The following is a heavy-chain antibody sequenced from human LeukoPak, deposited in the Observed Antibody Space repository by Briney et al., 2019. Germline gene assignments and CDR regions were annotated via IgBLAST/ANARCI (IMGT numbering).Heavy chain of an antibody. CDR2: INPNSGGT. D-gene: IGHD3-3*01. CDR1: GYTFTGYY. CDR3: ARALGVLNYGMDV. Sequence: ASVKVSCKASGYTFTGYYMHWVRQAPGQGLEWMGWINPNSGGTNYAQKFQGRVTMTRDTSISTAYMELNSLRSEDTAVYYCARALGVLNYGMDVWGQGTTVTVSS. J-gene: IGHJ6*02. V-gene: IGHV1-2*02.